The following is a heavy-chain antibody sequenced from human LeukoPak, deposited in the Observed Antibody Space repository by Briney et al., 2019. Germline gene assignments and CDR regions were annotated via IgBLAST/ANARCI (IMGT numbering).Heavy chain of an antibody. V-gene: IGHV3-21*01. CDR1: GFTFSSYS. D-gene: IGHD3-22*01. CDR3: ARDTESGVHGGYIY. J-gene: IGHJ4*02. CDR2: ISSSSSYI. Sequence: GGSLRLSCAASGFTFSSYSMNWVRQAPGKGLEWVSSISSSSSYIYYADSVKGRFTISRDNAKNSLYLQMNSLRAEDTAVYYCARDTESGVHGGYIYWGQGTLVTVSS.